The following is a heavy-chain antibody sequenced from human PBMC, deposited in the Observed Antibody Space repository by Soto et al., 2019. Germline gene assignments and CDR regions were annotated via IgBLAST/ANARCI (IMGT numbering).Heavy chain of an antibody. J-gene: IGHJ6*03. Sequence: ASVKVSCKASGYTFTSYAMHWVRQAPGQRLEWMGRINAGNGNTKYSQKFQGRVTITRDTSASTAYMELSSLRSEDTAVYYCARYYGSGSINYYYYMDVWGKGTTVTVSS. D-gene: IGHD3-10*01. CDR1: GYTFTSYA. V-gene: IGHV1-3*01. CDR3: ARYYGSGSINYYYYMDV. CDR2: INAGNGNT.